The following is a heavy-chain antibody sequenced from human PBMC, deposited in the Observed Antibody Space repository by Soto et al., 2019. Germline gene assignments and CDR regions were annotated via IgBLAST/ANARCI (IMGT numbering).Heavy chain of an antibody. D-gene: IGHD1-7*01. Sequence: SETLSLTCTVSGGSISSSSYYWGWIRQPPGKGLEWIGSIYYSGSTYYNPSLKSRVTISVDTSKNQFSLKLSSVTAADTAVYYGAGGYKWNYYWFDPWAQGNLVTVSS. CDR2: IYYSGST. J-gene: IGHJ5*02. CDR3: AGGYKWNYYWFDP. CDR1: GGSISSSSYY. V-gene: IGHV4-39*01.